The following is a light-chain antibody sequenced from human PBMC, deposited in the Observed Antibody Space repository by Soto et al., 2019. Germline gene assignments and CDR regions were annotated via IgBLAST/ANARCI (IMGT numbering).Light chain of an antibody. CDR3: QKYSSVPV. CDR2: AAS. J-gene: IGKJ3*01. V-gene: IGKV1-27*01. CDR1: QDIRNF. Sequence: DIPMTQSPTSLSASVGDRVTITCRASQDIRNFVAWYQQKPGKAPKLLIYAASTLQSGVPSRFSGSGSGTDFTLTINSLQPEDVATYSCQKYSSVPVFGPGTKVTIK.